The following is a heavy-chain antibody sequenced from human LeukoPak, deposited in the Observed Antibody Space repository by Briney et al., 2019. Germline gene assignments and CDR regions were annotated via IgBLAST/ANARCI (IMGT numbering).Heavy chain of an antibody. CDR3: ARDSFYDSNGYYSSG. J-gene: IGHJ4*02. D-gene: IGHD3-22*01. V-gene: IGHV3-23*01. CDR1: GFIFYNYA. CDR2: ISGSGGST. Sequence: PGGSLRLSCATSGFIFYNYAMNWVRQGPGKGLEWVSGISGSGGSTYYAVSVKGRFTISRDNSKNTLYLQMNSLRAEDTAVYYCARDSFYDSNGYYSSGWGQGTLVTVSS.